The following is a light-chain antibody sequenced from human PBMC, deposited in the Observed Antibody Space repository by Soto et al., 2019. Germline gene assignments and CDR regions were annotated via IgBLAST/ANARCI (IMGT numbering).Light chain of an antibody. J-gene: IGKJ5*01. CDR2: GAS. Sequence: EIVLTQSPGTLSLSPGERATLSCRASQSVISNYLAWYQQKPGQAPRLLFYGASTRATGIADRFSGSGSGTDFTLTISRLEPEDFAVYYCQQYGSSSITFGQGTRLEIK. V-gene: IGKV3-20*01. CDR1: QSVISNY. CDR3: QQYGSSSIT.